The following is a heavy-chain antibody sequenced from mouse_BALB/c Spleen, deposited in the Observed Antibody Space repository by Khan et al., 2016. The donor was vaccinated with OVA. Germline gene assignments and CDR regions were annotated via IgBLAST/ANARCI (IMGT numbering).Heavy chain of an antibody. D-gene: IGHD1-2*01. CDR3: ARSITTTKEGKNAVDN. CDR2: ISSGGHYT. CDR1: GFSFSSYC. Sequence: EVELVESGGDLVKPGGSLKLSCAASGFSFSSYCMSWVRQTPDKRLEWVATISSGGHYTYYPDSVRGQFTISRDNAKNTLSLQMSSLKSEDTAMYYCARSITTTKEGKNAVDNWGHGTSVTVS. J-gene: IGHJ4*01. V-gene: IGHV5-6*01.